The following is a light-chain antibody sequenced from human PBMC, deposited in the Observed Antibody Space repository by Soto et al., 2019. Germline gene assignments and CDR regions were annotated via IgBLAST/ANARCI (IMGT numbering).Light chain of an antibody. Sequence: EIVMTQSPATLSVSPGERATFSCRASQSVSSNLAWYQQKPGQAPRLLIYGASIRATGIPARFSGSGSGTEFTLTISTLQSEDFAIYYCQHYNNLPPRTFGQGTKVDTK. J-gene: IGKJ1*01. V-gene: IGKV3-15*01. CDR1: QSVSSN. CDR2: GAS. CDR3: QHYNNLPPRT.